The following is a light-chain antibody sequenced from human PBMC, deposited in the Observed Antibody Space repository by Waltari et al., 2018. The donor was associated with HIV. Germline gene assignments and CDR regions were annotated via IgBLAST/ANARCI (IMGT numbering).Light chain of an antibody. J-gene: IGLJ1*01. V-gene: IGLV2-14*01. CDR3: SSYSTITSLYV. CDR2: MLS. Sequence: QSALAQPASVSGSPGQSLTISCAGAVVDSGPEIYVSWYQQHPGRAPRLIIYMLSRRPSGVSARFSASSSGMSATLTISGLQSDDEAHYYCSSYSTITSLYVFGTGTRVTVL. CDR1: VVDSGPEIY.